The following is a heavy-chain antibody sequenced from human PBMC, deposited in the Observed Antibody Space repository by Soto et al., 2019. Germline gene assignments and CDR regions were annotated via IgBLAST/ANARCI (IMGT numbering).Heavy chain of an antibody. CDR1: GGTFSSYA. D-gene: IGHD3-10*01. CDR3: ARGLASTMVRGVDYYYYGMDV. V-gene: IGHV1-69*13. J-gene: IGHJ6*02. CDR2: IIPIFGTA. Sequence: SVKVSCKASGGTFSSYAISWVRQAPGQGLEWMGGIIPIFGTANYAQKFQGRVTITADESTSTAYMELSSLRSEDTAVYYCARGLASTMVRGVDYYYYGMDVWGQGTTVTVSS.